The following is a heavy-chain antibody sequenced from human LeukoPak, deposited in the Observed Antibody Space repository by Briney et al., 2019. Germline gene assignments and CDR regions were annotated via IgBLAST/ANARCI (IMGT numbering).Heavy chain of an antibody. Sequence: GASVKVSCKASGGTFSSYAISWVRQAPGQGLEWMGRIIPILGIANYAQKFQGRVTITADKSTSTAYMELSSLRSEDTAVYYCARDLSYCGGDCYHYYGMDVWGQGTTVTVSS. J-gene: IGHJ6*02. CDR2: IIPILGIA. CDR3: ARDLSYCGGDCYHYYGMDV. V-gene: IGHV1-69*04. D-gene: IGHD2-21*02. CDR1: GGTFSSYA.